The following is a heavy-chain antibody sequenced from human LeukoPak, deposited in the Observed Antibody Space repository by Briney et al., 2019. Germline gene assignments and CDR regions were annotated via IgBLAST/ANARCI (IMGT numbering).Heavy chain of an antibody. CDR2: IYYSGST. Sequence: ASETLCLTCTVSGGSISSSSYYWGWIRQPPGKGLEWIGSIYYSGSTYYNPSLKSRVTISVDTSKNQFSLKLSSVTAADTAVYYCARKRWELPYFGYWGQGTLVTVSS. CDR3: ARKRWELPYFGY. CDR1: GGSISSSSYY. D-gene: IGHD1-26*01. V-gene: IGHV4-39*01. J-gene: IGHJ4*02.